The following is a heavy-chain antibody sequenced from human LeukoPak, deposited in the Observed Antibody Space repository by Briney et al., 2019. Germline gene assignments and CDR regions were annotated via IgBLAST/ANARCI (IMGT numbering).Heavy chain of an antibody. J-gene: IGHJ6*03. Sequence: PSETLSLTCTVSGGSISSYYWSWIRQPPGKGLEWIGYIYYSGSTNYNPSLKSRVTISVDTSKNQFSLKLSSVTAADTAVCYCARDRGGDGYYYMDVWGKGTTVTVSS. D-gene: IGHD3-10*01. CDR3: ARDRGGDGYYYMDV. V-gene: IGHV4-59*01. CDR1: GGSISSYY. CDR2: IYYSGST.